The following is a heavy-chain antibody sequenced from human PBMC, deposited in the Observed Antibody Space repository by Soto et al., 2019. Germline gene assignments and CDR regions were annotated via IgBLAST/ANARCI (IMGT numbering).Heavy chain of an antibody. CDR2: INHRGNT. J-gene: IGHJ3*02. CDR1: GGSLSGNF. D-gene: IGHD2-2*01. CDR3: ARGEFGVNYCSGTSSYSAFDI. V-gene: IGHV4-34*01. Sequence: QVQLQQWGAGLLKPSETLSLTCAVYGGSLSGNFWSWIRQTPGKGLEWIAEINHRGNTNYNPSLKCRVAISVDTSNYLFALKLNSVTAAYTAVYYCARGEFGVNYCSGTSSYSAFDIWGQGTMVTVSS.